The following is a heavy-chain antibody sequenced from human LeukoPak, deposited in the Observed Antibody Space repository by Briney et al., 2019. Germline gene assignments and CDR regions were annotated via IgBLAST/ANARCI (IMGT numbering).Heavy chain of an antibody. V-gene: IGHV3-7*01. Sequence: GGSLRLSCAASGFTFSSFWMGWVRQAPGKGLEWVATIEQDGSEKYSVDSVKGRFTISRDNAKNSLYLQMNSLRAEDTAVYFCARDTSSAWYGLIDYWGQGSLVTVSS. CDR1: GFTFSSFW. J-gene: IGHJ4*02. D-gene: IGHD6-19*01. CDR2: IEQDGSEK. CDR3: ARDTSSAWYGLIDY.